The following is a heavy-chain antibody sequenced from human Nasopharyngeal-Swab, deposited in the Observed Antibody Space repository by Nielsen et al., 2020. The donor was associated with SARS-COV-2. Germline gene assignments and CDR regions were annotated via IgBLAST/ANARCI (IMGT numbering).Heavy chain of an antibody. V-gene: IGHV4-59*01. CDR3: ARGGDGGLAHFDY. CDR2: IYNSGRT. CDR1: GGSISNYY. D-gene: IGHD2-21*01. J-gene: IGHJ4*02. Sequence: GPLRLSCTVSGGSISNYYWSWIRQPPGKRLEWIGYIYNSGRTTDYNPSLKSRVTISLDTSKNQFSLKLSSVTAADTAVYYCARGGDGGLAHFDYWGQGNLVTVSS.